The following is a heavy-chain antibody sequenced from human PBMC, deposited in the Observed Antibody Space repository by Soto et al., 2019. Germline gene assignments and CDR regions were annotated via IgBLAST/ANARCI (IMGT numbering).Heavy chain of an antibody. V-gene: IGHV3-64D*06. D-gene: IGHD1-26*01. CDR2: ISSNGGST. J-gene: IGHJ4*02. CDR1: GFTSSSYA. Sequence: GGSLRLSCSASGFTSSSYAMHWVRQAPGKGLEYVSAISSNGGSTYYADSVKGRFTISRDNSKNTLYLQMSSLRAEDTAVYYCVKDKHLYYPLYYFDYWGQGTLVTVSS. CDR3: VKDKHLYYPLYYFDY.